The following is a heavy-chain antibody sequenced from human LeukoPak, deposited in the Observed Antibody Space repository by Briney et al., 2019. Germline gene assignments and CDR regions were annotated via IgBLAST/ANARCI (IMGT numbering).Heavy chain of an antibody. J-gene: IGHJ4*02. Sequence: ASVKVSCKASGYTFTSYYLHWVRQAPGQGLEWMGMVNPSGGSTSYAQKFQGRVTMTRDTSTTTVYMELSSLRSDDTAVFYCARRHKHYYQIDYWGRGTLVTVSS. V-gene: IGHV1-46*01. CDR2: VNPSGGST. CDR1: GYTFTSYY. D-gene: IGHD1-26*01. CDR3: ARRHKHYYQIDY.